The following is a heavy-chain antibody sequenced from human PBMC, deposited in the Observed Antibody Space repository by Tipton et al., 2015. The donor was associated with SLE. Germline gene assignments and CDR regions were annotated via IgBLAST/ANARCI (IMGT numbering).Heavy chain of an antibody. CDR3: ARGGIVGATHAFDI. V-gene: IGHV3-7*01. CDR2: IKQDGSEK. J-gene: IGHJ3*02. CDR1: GFTFSSYW. Sequence: GSLRLSCAASGFTFSSYWMSWVRQAPGKGLEWVANIKQDGSEKYYVDSVKGRFTISRDNAKNSLYLQMNSLRAEDTAVYYCARGGIVGATHAFDIWGQGTMVTVSS. D-gene: IGHD1-26*01.